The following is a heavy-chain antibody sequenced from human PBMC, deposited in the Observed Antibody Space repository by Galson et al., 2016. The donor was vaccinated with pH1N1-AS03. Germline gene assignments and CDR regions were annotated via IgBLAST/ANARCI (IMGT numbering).Heavy chain of an antibody. D-gene: IGHD1-1*01. CDR3: ARPNDNYYYYSGMNV. V-gene: IGHV3-21*01. J-gene: IGHJ6*02. Sequence: SLRLSCAVSGFTFSSYSVNWVRQAPGKGLEWVSSISSSSSYIYYADSVKGRFTVSRDNARNSLYLHISSLRAEDTAVYYCARPNDNYYYYSGMNVWGQGTTVTVYS. CDR1: GFTFSSYS. CDR2: ISSSSSYI.